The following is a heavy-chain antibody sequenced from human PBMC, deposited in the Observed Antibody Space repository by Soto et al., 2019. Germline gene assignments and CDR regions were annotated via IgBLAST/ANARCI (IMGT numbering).Heavy chain of an antibody. D-gene: IGHD2-15*01. V-gene: IGHV3-23*01. Sequence: GGSLRLSCAASGFTFSSYAMSWVRQAPGKGLEWVSAISGSGGSTYYADSVKGRFTISRDNSKNTLYLQMNSLRAEDTAVYYCAKMIGCSGGSCYRNSDAFDIWGQGTMVTVSS. CDR3: AKMIGCSGGSCYRNSDAFDI. CDR1: GFTFSSYA. CDR2: ISGSGGST. J-gene: IGHJ3*02.